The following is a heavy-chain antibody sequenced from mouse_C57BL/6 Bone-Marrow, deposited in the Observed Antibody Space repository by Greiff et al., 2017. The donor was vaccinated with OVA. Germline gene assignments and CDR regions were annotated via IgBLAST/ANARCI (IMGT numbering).Heavy chain of an antibody. CDR2: IDPENGDT. D-gene: IGHD2-1*01. CDR1: GFNIKDDY. Sequence: VQLQQSGAELVRPGASVKLSCTASGFNIKDDYMHWVKQRPEQGLEWIGWIDPENGDTEYASKFQGKATITADTSSNTAYLQLSSLTSEDTAVYYLITSWEIYYGNYDWFAYWGQGTLVTVSA. V-gene: IGHV14-4*01. CDR3: ITSWEIYYGNYDWFAY. J-gene: IGHJ3*01.